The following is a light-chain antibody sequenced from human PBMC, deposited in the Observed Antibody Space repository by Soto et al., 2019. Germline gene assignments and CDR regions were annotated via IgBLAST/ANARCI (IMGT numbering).Light chain of an antibody. CDR2: GAS. CDR1: QGVSRK. J-gene: IGKJ4*01. CDR3: QQYHTWPIT. V-gene: IGKV3-15*01. Sequence: EIVITQSPATLSVAPGERVTLSCRASQGVSRKLAWYQHKSGQAPRLLISGASAGATGIPARFSGSGSGTEFTLTISSLQSEDFAIYYCQQYHTWPITFGGGTKVEIK.